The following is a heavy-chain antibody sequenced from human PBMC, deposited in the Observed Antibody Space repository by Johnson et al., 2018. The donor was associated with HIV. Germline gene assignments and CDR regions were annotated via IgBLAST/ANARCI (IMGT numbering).Heavy chain of an antibody. CDR3: ARARVGYSFAGWGTDAFDI. J-gene: IGHJ3*02. CDR1: GFTFGDSA. Sequence: CAASGFTFGDSAIHWVRQAPGKGLEWVAVLSYDGSNEYYADSVKGRFTISRDNAKNSLYLQMNSLRAEDTAVYYCARARVGYSFAGWGTDAFDIWGQGTMVTVSS. CDR2: LSYDGSNE. D-gene: IGHD5-18*01. V-gene: IGHV3-30-3*01.